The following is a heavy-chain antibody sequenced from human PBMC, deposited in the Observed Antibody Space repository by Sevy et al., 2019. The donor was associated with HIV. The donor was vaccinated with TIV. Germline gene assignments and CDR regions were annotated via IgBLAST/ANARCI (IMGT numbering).Heavy chain of an antibody. CDR2: ISDYNGYT. V-gene: IGHV1-18*01. CDR1: GYTFSSYG. J-gene: IGHJ6*02. Sequence: ASVKVSCKASGYTFSSYGISWVRQAPGQGLEWMGWISDYNGYTNYAHKFHGRVTMSKETSTRTAYMELRSLRSHDTAVYFCAREGYYYRSGTYRPPNYYGMDVWGQGTAVTVSS. CDR3: AREGYYYRSGTYRPPNYYGMDV. D-gene: IGHD3-10*01.